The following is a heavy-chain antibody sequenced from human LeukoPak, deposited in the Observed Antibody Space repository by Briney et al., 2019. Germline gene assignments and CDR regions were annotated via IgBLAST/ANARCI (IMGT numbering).Heavy chain of an antibody. CDR3: AREGTSVTNFYYNGMDV. D-gene: IGHD3-10*01. Sequence: GGSLRLSCAASGFTFSSYSMKWVRQAPGKGLEWVSSISSSSSYIYYADSVKGRFTISRNNAKNSLYLQMNSLRAEDTAVYYCAREGTSVTNFYYNGMDVWSQGTTVTVSS. J-gene: IGHJ6*02. V-gene: IGHV3-21*01. CDR1: GFTFSSYS. CDR2: ISSSSSYI.